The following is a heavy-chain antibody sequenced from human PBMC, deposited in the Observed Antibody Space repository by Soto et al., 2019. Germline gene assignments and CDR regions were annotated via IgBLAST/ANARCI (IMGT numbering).Heavy chain of an antibody. V-gene: IGHV3-23*01. CDR3: AEVGAKNWGYDYYIDV. CDR1: GFTFSSYA. CDR2: ISGSGGST. J-gene: IGHJ6*03. Sequence: GGSLRLSCAASGFTFSSYAMSWVRQAPGKGLEWVSAISGSGGSTYYADSVKGRFTISRDNSKNTLYLQMNSLRAEDTAVYYCAEVGAKNWGYDYYIDVWGKGTTVTVSS. D-gene: IGHD7-27*01.